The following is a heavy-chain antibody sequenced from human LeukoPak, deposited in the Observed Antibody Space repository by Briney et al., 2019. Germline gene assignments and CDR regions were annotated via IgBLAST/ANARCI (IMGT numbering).Heavy chain of an antibody. Sequence: GGSLRLSCAATGFTVSSNYMSWVRQAPGKGLEWVSVIYRDGSTYSADSVKGRFTISRDNSKNTLYLQMNSLRAEDTAVYYCAKDTGYSYGSHFDYWGQGTLVTVSS. CDR1: GFTVSSNY. V-gene: IGHV3-66*02. J-gene: IGHJ4*02. CDR3: AKDTGYSYGSHFDY. D-gene: IGHD5-18*01. CDR2: IYRDGST.